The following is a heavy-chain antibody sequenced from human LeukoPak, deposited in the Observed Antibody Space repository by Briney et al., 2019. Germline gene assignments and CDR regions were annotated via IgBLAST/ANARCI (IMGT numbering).Heavy chain of an antibody. D-gene: IGHD6-13*01. Sequence: GGSLRLSCAASGFTFSSYGMHWVRQAPGKGLEWVAVISYDGSNKYYADSVKGRLTISRDNSKNTLYLQMNSLRAEDTAVYYCAKDHSSWYLFGSVYYYYMDVWGKGTTVTVSS. CDR2: ISYDGSNK. J-gene: IGHJ6*03. CDR3: AKDHSSWYLFGSVYYYYMDV. CDR1: GFTFSSYG. V-gene: IGHV3-30*18.